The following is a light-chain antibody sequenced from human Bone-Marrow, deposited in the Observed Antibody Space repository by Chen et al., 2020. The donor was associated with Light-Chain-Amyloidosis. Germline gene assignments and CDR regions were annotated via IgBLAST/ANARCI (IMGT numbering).Light chain of an antibody. CDR2: DDS. V-gene: IGLV3-21*02. CDR3: QVWDRSSDRPV. Sequence: SYVLTQPSSVSVAPGQTAMIARGGNHIGSTSVHWYQPTPGQAPLLVVYDDSDRPSGLPARLSGSNSGNTATLAISRVEAGDEADYYCQVWDRSSDRPVFGGGTKLTVL. J-gene: IGLJ3*02. CDR1: HIGSTS.